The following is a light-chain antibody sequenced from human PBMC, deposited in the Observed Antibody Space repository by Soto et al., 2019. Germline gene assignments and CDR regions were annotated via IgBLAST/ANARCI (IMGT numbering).Light chain of an antibody. CDR1: QSIGRF. V-gene: IGKV1-39*01. CDR2: VAS. J-gene: IGKJ4*01. CDR3: QHSFNTPLS. Sequence: DIQMTQSPSSLSASVGDRVTITCRASQSIGRFLNWHQQKPGRAPNVLINVASTLRSGVPSRFSASGSGTDFNLTINSLEPEDFGTYFCQHSFNTPLSFGGGTKVDIK.